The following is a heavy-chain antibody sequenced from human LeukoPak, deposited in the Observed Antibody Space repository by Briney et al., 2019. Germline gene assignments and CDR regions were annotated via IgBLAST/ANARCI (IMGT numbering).Heavy chain of an antibody. CDR2: IYSGGST. J-gene: IGHJ3*02. CDR1: GFTVSSNY. D-gene: IGHD3-10*01. Sequence: GGSLRLSCAASGFTVSSNYMSWVRQAPGKGLEWVSVIYSGGSTYYADSVKGRFTISRDNSKNTLYLQMNSLRAEDTAVYYCASTNYYGSGTYGDAFDIWGQGTMVTVSS. CDR3: ASTNYYGSGTYGDAFDI. V-gene: IGHV3-53*01.